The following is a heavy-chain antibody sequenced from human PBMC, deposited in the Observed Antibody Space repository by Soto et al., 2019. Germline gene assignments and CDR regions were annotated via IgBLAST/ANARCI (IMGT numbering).Heavy chain of an antibody. J-gene: IGHJ6*01. Sequence: SETLSLTCAVYGGTFSGYYWSWIRQPPGKGLEWIGEINHSGSTNYNPSLKSRATISVDTSKNQFSLKLSSVTAADTAVYYCARVTTVTRDFGLDVWRKGSTFAFSS. V-gene: IGHV4-34*01. D-gene: IGHD4-17*01. CDR3: ARVTTVTRDFGLDV. CDR1: GGTFSGYY. CDR2: INHSGST.